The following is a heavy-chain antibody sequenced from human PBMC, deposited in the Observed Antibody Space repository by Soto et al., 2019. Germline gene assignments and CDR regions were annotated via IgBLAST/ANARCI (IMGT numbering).Heavy chain of an antibody. J-gene: IGHJ4*02. D-gene: IGHD6-19*01. CDR3: ARDGFGIAVAGSYFDY. V-gene: IGHV3-7*05. CDR1: GFTFSSYW. Sequence: GGSLRLSCAASGFTFSSYWMSWVRQAPGKGLEWVANIKQDGSGKYYVDSVKGRFTISRDNAKNSLYLQMNSLRAEDTAVYYCARDGFGIAVAGSYFDYWGQGTLVTVSS. CDR2: IKQDGSGK.